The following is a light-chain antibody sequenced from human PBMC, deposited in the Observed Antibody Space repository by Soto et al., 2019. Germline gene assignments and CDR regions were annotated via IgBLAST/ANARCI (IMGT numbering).Light chain of an antibody. CDR1: NSDVGRYNS. CDR3: FSYTANDNWV. CDR2: AVR. Sequence: QSALTQPHSVSGSPGQSVTISCTGTNSDVGRYNSVSWYQQLPGKAPKIIISAVRQRPSGVPDRFSGSKSGNTASLTISGLQADHEADYFCFSYTANDNWVFGGGTKLTVL. J-gene: IGLJ3*02. V-gene: IGLV2-11*01.